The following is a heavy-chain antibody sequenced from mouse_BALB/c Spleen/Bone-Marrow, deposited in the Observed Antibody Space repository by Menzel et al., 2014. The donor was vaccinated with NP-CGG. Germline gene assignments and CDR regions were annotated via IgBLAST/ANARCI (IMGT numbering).Heavy chain of an antibody. D-gene: IGHD2-4*01. CDR2: MWAGGST. CDR3: ARSTMRIWAMDY. J-gene: IGHJ4*01. Sequence: VQGVESGPGLVAPSQSLSITCTVSGFSLTSYGVHWVRQPPGKGLEWLGVMWAGGSTNYNSALMSRLSISKDNSKSQVFLKMNSLQTDDTAMYYCARSTMRIWAMDYWGQGTSVTVSS. CDR1: GFSLTSYG. V-gene: IGHV2-9*02.